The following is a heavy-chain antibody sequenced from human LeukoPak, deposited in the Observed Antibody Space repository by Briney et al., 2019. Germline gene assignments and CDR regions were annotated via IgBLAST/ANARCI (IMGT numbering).Heavy chain of an antibody. CDR3: ARDIPPIAVAGKALSWYFDL. V-gene: IGHV1-2*02. CDR2: INPNSGGT. J-gene: IGHJ2*01. D-gene: IGHD6-19*01. Sequence: GASVKVSCKASGYTFTGYYMHWMRQAPGQGLEWMGWINPNSGGTNYAQKFQGRVTMTRDTSISTAYMELSRLRSDDTAVYYCARDIPPIAVAGKALSWYFDLWGRGTLVTVSS. CDR1: GYTFTGYY.